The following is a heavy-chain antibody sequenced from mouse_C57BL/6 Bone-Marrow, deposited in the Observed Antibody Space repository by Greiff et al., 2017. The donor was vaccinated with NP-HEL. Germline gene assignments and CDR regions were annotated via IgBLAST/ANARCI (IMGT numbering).Heavy chain of an antibody. V-gene: IGHV5-4*01. CDR1: GFTFSSYA. Sequence: EVMLVESGGGLVKPGGSLKLSCAASGFTFSSYAMSWVRQTPEKRLECVATISDGGSYTYYPDNVKGRFTISRDNAKNNLYLQMSHLKSEDTAMYYCARDPITTVVATGGFAYWGQGTLVTVSA. CDR3: ARDPITTVVATGGFAY. J-gene: IGHJ3*01. CDR2: ISDGGSYT. D-gene: IGHD1-1*01.